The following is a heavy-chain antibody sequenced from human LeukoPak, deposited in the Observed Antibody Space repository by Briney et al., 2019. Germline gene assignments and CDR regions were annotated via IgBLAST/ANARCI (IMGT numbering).Heavy chain of an antibody. V-gene: IGHV5-51*01. Sequence: GESLKISCKASGYSFTGSWIGWVRQMPGKGLEWMGIIYPGDSDTRYSPSFQGQVTISADKSISTAYLQWSSLKASDTAMYYCARRSRSAAAGFVDYWGQGTLVTVSS. CDR1: GYSFTGSW. J-gene: IGHJ4*02. D-gene: IGHD6-13*01. CDR3: ARRSRSAAAGFVDY. CDR2: IYPGDSDT.